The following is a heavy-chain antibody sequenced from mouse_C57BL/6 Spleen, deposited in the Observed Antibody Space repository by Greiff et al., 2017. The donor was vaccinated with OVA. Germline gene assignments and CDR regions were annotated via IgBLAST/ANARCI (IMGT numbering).Heavy chain of an antibody. CDR2: IDPSDSET. CDR1: GYTFTSYW. J-gene: IGHJ4*01. Sequence: QVQLKQPGAELVRPGSSVKLSCKASGYTFTSYWMPWVKQRPIQGLEWIGNIDPSDSETHYNQKFKDKATLTVDKSSSTAYMQLSSLTSEDSAVYYCATGYEGDYYAMAYWGQGTSVTVSS. V-gene: IGHV1-52*01. CDR3: ATGYEGDYYAMAY. D-gene: IGHD2-2*01.